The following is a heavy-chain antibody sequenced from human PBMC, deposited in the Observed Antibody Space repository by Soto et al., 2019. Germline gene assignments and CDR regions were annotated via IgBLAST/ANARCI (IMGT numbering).Heavy chain of an antibody. D-gene: IGHD6-19*01. V-gene: IGHV3-30*18. Sequence: GGSLRLSCAASGFTFISYGMHWVRQAPGKGLEWVAVISYDGSNKYYADSVKGRFSISRDNSKNTLYLQMNSLRAEDTAVYYCAKESRYSSGWYGGDYYYYYGMDVWGQGTTVTVSS. J-gene: IGHJ6*02. CDR1: GFTFISYG. CDR3: AKESRYSSGWYGGDYYYYYGMDV. CDR2: ISYDGSNK.